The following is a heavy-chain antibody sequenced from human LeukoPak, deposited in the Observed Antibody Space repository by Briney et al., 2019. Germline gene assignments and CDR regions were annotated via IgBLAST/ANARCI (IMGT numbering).Heavy chain of an antibody. D-gene: IGHD1-26*01. Sequence: SETLSLTCTVSGGSISGDYWTWIRQPAGKGLEWIGYIYTSGSTNYNPSLKSRVTISVDTSKNQFSLKLSSVTAADTAVYYCASGSYYRFDYWGQGTLVTVSS. J-gene: IGHJ4*02. CDR3: ASGSYYRFDY. CDR2: IYTSGST. CDR1: GGSISGDY. V-gene: IGHV4-4*09.